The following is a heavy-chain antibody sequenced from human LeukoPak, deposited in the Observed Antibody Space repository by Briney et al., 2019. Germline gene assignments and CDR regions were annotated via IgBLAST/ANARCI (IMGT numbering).Heavy chain of an antibody. V-gene: IGHV4-34*01. CDR3: ARFGGDSTGGVYCFDY. J-gene: IGHJ4*02. Sequence: SETLSLTCAVSGGSFSGYYWSWIRQPPGKGLEWIGEINHSGSTNYNPSLKSRVTIPVDTCKNQFSLKLSSVTAADTAVYYCARFGGDSTGGVYCFDYWGQGTLVTVSS. CDR2: INHSGST. D-gene: IGHD2-21*02. CDR1: GGSFSGYY.